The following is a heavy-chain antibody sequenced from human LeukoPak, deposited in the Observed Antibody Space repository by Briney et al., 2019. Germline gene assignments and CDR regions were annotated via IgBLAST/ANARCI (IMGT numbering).Heavy chain of an antibody. CDR3: ARLDIVVVPAAGDAFDI. Sequence: GESLKISCKGSEYSFTSYWIGWVRQMPGKGLEWMGIIYPGDSDTRYSPSFQGQVTISADKSISTAYLQWSSLKASDTAMYYCARLDIVVVPAAGDAFDIWGQGTMVTVSS. CDR1: EYSFTSYW. J-gene: IGHJ3*02. V-gene: IGHV5-51*01. CDR2: IYPGDSDT. D-gene: IGHD2-2*01.